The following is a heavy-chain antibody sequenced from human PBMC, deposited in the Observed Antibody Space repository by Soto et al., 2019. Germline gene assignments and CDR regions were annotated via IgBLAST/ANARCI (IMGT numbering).Heavy chain of an antibody. D-gene: IGHD3-3*01. V-gene: IGHV4-39*01. CDR1: GGSISSSSYY. Sequence: PSETLSLTCTVSGGSISSSSYYWGWIRQPPGKGLEWIGSIYYSGSTYYNPSLKSRVTISVDTSKNQFSLKLSSVTAADTAVYYCARIYHGRDFWSGYSYYFDYWGQGTLVTVSS. CDR3: ARIYHGRDFWSGYSYYFDY. CDR2: IYYSGST. J-gene: IGHJ4*02.